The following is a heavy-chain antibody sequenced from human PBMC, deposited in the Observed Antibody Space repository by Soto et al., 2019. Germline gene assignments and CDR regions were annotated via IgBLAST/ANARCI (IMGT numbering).Heavy chain of an antibody. CDR1: EFPFSTYW. V-gene: IGHV3-7*01. CDR3: VRGRGMQSMAV. Sequence: EVQLVESGGGLVQPGGSLRLSCAASEFPFSTYWMYWVRQAPGKGPEWVASLSHDGKMEHYVDSVKGRFVVSRANAHNPLFLQMNSLRGENTAVYYCVRGRGMQSMAVWGKGTSVIVSS. J-gene: IGHJ6*04. CDR2: LSHDGKME.